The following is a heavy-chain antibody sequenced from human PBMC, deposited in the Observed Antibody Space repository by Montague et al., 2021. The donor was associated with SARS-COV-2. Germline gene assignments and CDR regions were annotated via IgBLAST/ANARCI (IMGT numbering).Heavy chain of an antibody. V-gene: IGHV4-34*01. CDR1: GGSFSDYK. J-gene: IGHJ4*02. CDR2: ISHSGSA. Sequence: SETLSLTCAVYGGSFSDYKWTWIRQSPGKGLEWIGQISHSGSANYNPSLKSRVTISVDTAKNQFSLKLTSVTIADTAVYYCARGDPGYWGQGVLVTVSS. CDR3: ARGDPGY.